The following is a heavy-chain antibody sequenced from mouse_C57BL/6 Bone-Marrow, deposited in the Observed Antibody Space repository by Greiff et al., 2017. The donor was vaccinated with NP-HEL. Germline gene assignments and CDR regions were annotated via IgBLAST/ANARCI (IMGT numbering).Heavy chain of an antibody. CDR1: GYTFTSYW. CDR2: IYPRSGNT. D-gene: IGHD1-1*01. CDR3: AREHYYGSRNDY. Sequence: VKLQQPGAELVKPGASVKMSCKASGYTFTSYWITWVKQRPGQGLEWIGDIYPRSGNTYYNEKFKGKATLTADKSSSTAYMELRSLTSEDSAVYFCAREHYYGSRNDYWGQGTTLTVSS. J-gene: IGHJ2*01. V-gene: IGHV1-55*01.